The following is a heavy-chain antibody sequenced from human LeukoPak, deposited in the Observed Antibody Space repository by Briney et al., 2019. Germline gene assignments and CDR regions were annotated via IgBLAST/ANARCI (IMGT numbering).Heavy chain of an antibody. V-gene: IGHV4-59*01. J-gene: IGHJ4*02. CDR2: IYYSGST. CDR3: ARDSGGGSFDY. Sequence: SETLSLTCAVYGGSFSGYYWSWIRQPPGKGLEWIGYIYYSGSTNYNPSLKSRVTISVDTSKNQFSLKLSSVTAADTAVYYCARDSGGGSFDYWGQGTLVTVSS. D-gene: IGHD3-16*01. CDR1: GGSFSGYY.